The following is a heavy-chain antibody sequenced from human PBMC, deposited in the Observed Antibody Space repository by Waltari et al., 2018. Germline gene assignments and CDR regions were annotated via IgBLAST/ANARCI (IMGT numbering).Heavy chain of an antibody. Sequence: QLVQSGTEVKKPGESLKISCKTSGYSFNNYWIGWVRKMPGKGLEWMGIVRPDNSDTRYSPSFRGQVTISADKSISIAYLQWSSLKASDTAIYYCARHTEDDNGDDWGQGTLVTVSS. J-gene: IGHJ4*02. CDR2: VRPDNSDT. CDR1: GYSFNNYW. V-gene: IGHV5-51*01. D-gene: IGHD1-1*01. CDR3: ARHTEDDNGDD.